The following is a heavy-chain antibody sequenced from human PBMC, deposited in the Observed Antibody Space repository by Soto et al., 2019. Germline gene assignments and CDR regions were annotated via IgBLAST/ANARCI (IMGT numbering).Heavy chain of an antibody. CDR1: GGSFSDHY. Sequence: QVQLQQWGAGLLKPSETLSLTCAVYGGSFSDHYWSWIRQPPGKGLEWIGEGNHRGSNNYNPSLKSRVTIPADTPKNQFSLKLRSVTAADAALYYCARGISLKVMIQRDAPDKYHFDSWGQGTLVTVSS. CDR3: ARGISLKVMIQRDAPDKYHFDS. CDR2: GNHRGSN. V-gene: IGHV4-34*01. D-gene: IGHD2-2*01. J-gene: IGHJ4*02.